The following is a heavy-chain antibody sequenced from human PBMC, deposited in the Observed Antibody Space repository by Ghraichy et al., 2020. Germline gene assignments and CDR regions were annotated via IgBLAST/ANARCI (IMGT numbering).Heavy chain of an antibody. D-gene: IGHD1-7*01. J-gene: IGHJ4*02. V-gene: IGHV4-38-2*02. CDR2: IFHRGNA. CDR3: ARGGSTIGNYLDYY. Sequence: SETLSLTCTVSGFSISTSHWWGWIRQSPGKGLEWIGSIFHRGNADYNPSLKSRVIMSIDTSKNQFSLKLSSVTAADTAVYYCARGGSTIGNYLDYYWGQGTLVTVSS. CDR1: GFSISTSHW.